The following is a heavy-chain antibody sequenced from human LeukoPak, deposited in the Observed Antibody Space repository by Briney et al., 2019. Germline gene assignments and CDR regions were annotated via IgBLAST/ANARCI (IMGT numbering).Heavy chain of an antibody. CDR2: IYYSGST. Sequence: PSETVSLTCTVSGGSISSYYWSWIRQPPGKGLEWIGYIYYSGSTNYNPSLKSRVTISVDTSKNQFSLKLRSVTAADTAVYYCARSAHYSQFDYWGQGTLVTVSS. J-gene: IGHJ4*02. D-gene: IGHD3-22*01. CDR3: ARSAHYSQFDY. V-gene: IGHV4-59*01. CDR1: GGSISSYY.